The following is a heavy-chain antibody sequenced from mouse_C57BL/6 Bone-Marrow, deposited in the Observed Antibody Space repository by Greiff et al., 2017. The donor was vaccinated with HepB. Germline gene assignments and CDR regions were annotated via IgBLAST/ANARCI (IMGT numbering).Heavy chain of an antibody. D-gene: IGHD2-5*01. V-gene: IGHV1-63*01. Sequence: QVHVKQSGAELVRPGTSVKMSCKASGYTFTNYWIGWAKQRPGHGLEWIGDIYPGGGYTNYNEKFKGKATLTADKSSSTAYMQFSSLTSEDSAIYYCARRGSNYDFDYWGQGTTLTVSS. CDR2: IYPGGGYT. CDR3: ARRGSNYDFDY. CDR1: GYTFTNYW. J-gene: IGHJ2*01.